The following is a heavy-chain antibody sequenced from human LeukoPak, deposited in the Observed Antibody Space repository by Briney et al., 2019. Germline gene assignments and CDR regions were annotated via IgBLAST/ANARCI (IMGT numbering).Heavy chain of an antibody. V-gene: IGHV1-2*02. CDR1: GYTFTGYY. J-gene: IGHJ4*02. Sequence: ASVKVSCKASGYTFTGYYMHWVRLAPGQGLEWMGWINPNSGGTNYAQKFQGRVTMTRDTSISTAYMELSRLRSDDTAVYYCARPGGRRPYYFDYWGQGTLVTVSS. D-gene: IGHD3-16*01. CDR3: ARPGGRRPYYFDY. CDR2: INPNSGGT.